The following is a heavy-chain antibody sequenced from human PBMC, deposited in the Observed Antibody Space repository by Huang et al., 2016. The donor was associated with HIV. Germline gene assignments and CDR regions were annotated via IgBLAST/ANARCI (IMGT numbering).Heavy chain of an antibody. J-gene: IGHJ4*02. V-gene: IGHV4-61*09. CDR1: SAAISRSPSY. D-gene: IGHD3-3*01. Sequence: QVQLQESGPGLVKSSQTLSLTCSVSSAAISRSPSYWRWIRQRAGQGLEWSGHIEAGGSNKWNPYLKKRGTMSLDAAKIQFSLRLTSATATDTAVYFCARKPSDYYLWYFDHWGQGILVTVSS. CDR3: ARKPSDYYLWYFDH. CDR2: IEAGGSN.